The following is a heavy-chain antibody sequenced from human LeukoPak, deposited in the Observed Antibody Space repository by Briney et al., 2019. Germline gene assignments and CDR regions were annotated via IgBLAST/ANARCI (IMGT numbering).Heavy chain of an antibody. J-gene: IGHJ4*02. Sequence: SETLSLTCTVSGGSISSYYWSWIRQPPGKGLEGIGYIYYSGSTNYNPSLKSRVTISVDTSKNQFSLKLSSVTAADTAVYYCARGSFFYDSSGDYPRGIDYWGQGTLVTVSS. CDR1: GGSISSYY. V-gene: IGHV4-59*12. D-gene: IGHD3-22*01. CDR3: ARGSFFYDSSGDYPRGIDY. CDR2: IYYSGST.